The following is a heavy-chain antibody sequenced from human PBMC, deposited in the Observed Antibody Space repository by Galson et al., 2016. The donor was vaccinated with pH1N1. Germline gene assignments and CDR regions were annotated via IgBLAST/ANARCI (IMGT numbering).Heavy chain of an antibody. D-gene: IGHD6-13*01. CDR3: ARAIGASGAF. CDR1: RFSFSDYW. V-gene: IGHV3-7*01. CDR2: INQDGSQK. J-gene: IGHJ4*02. Sequence: SLRLSCAGSRFSFSDYWMHWVRQAPGKGLEWVANINQDGSQKYYVDSVRGRFTISRDNAKNSLYLQMNSLRAEDTAVYYCARAIGASGAFWGQGTLVTFSS.